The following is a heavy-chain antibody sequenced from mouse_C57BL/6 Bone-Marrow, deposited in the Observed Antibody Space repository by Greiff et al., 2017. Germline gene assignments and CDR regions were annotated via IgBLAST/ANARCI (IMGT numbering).Heavy chain of an antibody. Sequence: VQLQQPGAELVRPGSSVKLSCKASGYTFTSYWMHWVKQRPIQGLEWIGNIDPSDSETHYNQKFKDKATLTADKSSSTAYMQHSSLTSEDSAVYYCARGGLRGYYFDYWGQGTTLTVSS. CDR2: IDPSDSET. V-gene: IGHV1-52*01. CDR1: GYTFTSYW. J-gene: IGHJ2*01. CDR3: ARGGLRGYYFDY. D-gene: IGHD2-4*01.